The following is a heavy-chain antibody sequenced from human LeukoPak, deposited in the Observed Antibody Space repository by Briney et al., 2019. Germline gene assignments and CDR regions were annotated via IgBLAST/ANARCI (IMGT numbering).Heavy chain of an antibody. Sequence: SETLSLTCTGSGGSISSYYWSWIRQPPGKGLEWIGYIYYSGSTNYNPSLKSRVTISVDTSKNQFSLKLSSVTAADTAVYYCAREESYYFDYWGQGTLVTVSS. CDR1: GGSISSYY. V-gene: IGHV4-59*01. CDR3: AREESYYFDY. J-gene: IGHJ4*02. CDR2: IYYSGST.